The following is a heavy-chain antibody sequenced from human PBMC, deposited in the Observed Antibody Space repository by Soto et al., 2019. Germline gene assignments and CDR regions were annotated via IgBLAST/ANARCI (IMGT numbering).Heavy chain of an antibody. V-gene: IGHV1-46*01. CDR1: GYTFTSYY. CDR2: INPSGGST. CDR3: ARVVPITMIEGWVDY. D-gene: IGHD3-22*01. Sequence: ASVKVSCKASGYTFTSYYMHWVRQAPGQGLEWMGIINPSGGSTSYAQKFQGRVTMTRDTSTSTVYMELSSLRSEDTAVYYCARVVPITMIEGWVDYWGQGTLVTVSS. J-gene: IGHJ4*02.